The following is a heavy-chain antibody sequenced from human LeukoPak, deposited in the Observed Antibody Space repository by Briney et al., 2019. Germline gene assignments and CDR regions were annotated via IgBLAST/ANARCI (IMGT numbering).Heavy chain of an antibody. V-gene: IGHV3-23*01. CDR2: ISGSGGST. D-gene: IGHD3-22*01. J-gene: IGHJ4*02. Sequence: GGSLRLSCAASGFTFSSYAMSWVRQAPGKGLEWVSSISGSGGSTYYADSVKGRFTISRDNSRDTLYLQMNSLRAEDTAVYYCARPISGSSGVSDYWGQGTLVTVSS. CDR3: ARPISGSSGVSDY. CDR1: GFTFSSYA.